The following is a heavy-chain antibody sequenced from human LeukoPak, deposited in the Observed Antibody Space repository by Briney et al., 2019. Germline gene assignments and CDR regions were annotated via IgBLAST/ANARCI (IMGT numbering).Heavy chain of an antibody. CDR1: GFTFSSFA. CDR2: VSTSGVGT. CDR3: ARVGSSAWPFG. V-gene: IGHV3-23*01. J-gene: IGHJ4*02. D-gene: IGHD6-19*01. Sequence: GGSLRLSCAASGFTFSSFAMSWIRQAPGKGLEWVSSVSTSGVGTYYADSVRGRFTISRDNAKNSVYLQMNSLRVEDTALYYCARVGSSAWPFGWGQGTLVTVSS.